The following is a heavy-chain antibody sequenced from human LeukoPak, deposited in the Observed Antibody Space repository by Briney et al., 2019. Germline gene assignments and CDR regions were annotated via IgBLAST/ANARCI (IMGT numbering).Heavy chain of an antibody. CDR1: GFTFSNYA. CDR3: ARGGSGSYYFDY. V-gene: IGHV3-33*01. Sequence: GGSLRLSCVASGFTFSNYAMHWVRQAPGRGLEWVAVVWFDGTNKYYADSVKGRFTISRDNSKNTLYLQMNSLRTEDTAVYYCARGGSGSYYFDYWGQGTLVTVSS. CDR2: VWFDGTNK. J-gene: IGHJ4*02. D-gene: IGHD1-26*01.